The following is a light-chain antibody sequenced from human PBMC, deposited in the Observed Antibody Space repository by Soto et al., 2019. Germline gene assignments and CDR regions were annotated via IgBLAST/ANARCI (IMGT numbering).Light chain of an antibody. CDR1: SSDVGGYNY. J-gene: IGLJ2*01. Sequence: HSVLTQPPSASGSPGQSVTISCTGTSSDVGGYNYVSWYQQHPGKAPKLMIYEVSKRPSGVPDRLSGSKSGNTASLTVSGLQVEDEADYYCASYTGSDTVVFGGGTKLTVL. CDR2: EVS. CDR3: ASYTGSDTVV. V-gene: IGLV2-8*01.